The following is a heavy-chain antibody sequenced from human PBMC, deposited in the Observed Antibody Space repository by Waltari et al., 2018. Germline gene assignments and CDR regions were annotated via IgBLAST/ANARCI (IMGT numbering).Heavy chain of an antibody. CDR2: IRSKANSYAT. J-gene: IGHJ4*02. V-gene: IGHV3-73*01. CDR3: TRLRTSSWSNYFDY. CDR1: GFTFGGSA. Sequence: EVQLVESGGGLVQPGGSLKLSCAASGFTFGGSAMPWVRQASGKGLEWVGRIRSKANSYATAYAASVKGRFTISRDDSKNTAYLQMNSLKTEDTAVYYCTRLRTSSWSNYFDYWGQGTLVTVSS. D-gene: IGHD6-13*01.